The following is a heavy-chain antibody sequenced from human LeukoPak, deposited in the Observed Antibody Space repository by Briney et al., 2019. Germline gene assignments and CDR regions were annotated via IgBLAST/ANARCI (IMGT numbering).Heavy chain of an antibody. Sequence: ASVKVSCKASGYTFTSYDINWVRQATGQGLEWLGWMNPNSGNTGYGNNFQGRVTMTRNTSISTAYMELSSLRSEDTAVYYCASPRGSYQTSLDYWGQGTLVTVSS. CDR2: MNPNSGNT. D-gene: IGHD1-26*01. CDR1: GYTFTSYD. CDR3: ASPRGSYQTSLDY. V-gene: IGHV1-8*01. J-gene: IGHJ4*02.